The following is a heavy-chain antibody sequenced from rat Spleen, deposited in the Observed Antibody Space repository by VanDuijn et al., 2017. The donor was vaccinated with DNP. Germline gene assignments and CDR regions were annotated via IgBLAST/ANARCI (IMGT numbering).Heavy chain of an antibody. Sequence: VQLVESGGGLVQPGRSLKLSCAASGLTFTNYDMVWVRQAPTKGLEWVATITTSGGGTYYRDSVKGRFTISRDNANHTLYLQMDSLRSEDTATYYCTRHRTIAAIFDYWGQGVMVTVSS. J-gene: IGHJ2*01. CDR2: ITTSGGGT. D-gene: IGHD1-2*01. CDR1: GLTFTNYD. V-gene: IGHV5S13*01. CDR3: TRHRTIAAIFDY.